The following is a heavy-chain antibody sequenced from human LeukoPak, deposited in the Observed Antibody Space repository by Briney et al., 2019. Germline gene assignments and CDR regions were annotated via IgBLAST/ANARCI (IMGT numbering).Heavy chain of an antibody. CDR3: ARLRRGWFDP. J-gene: IGHJ5*02. Sequence: SETLSLTCAVYGGSFSGYYWSWIRQPPGKGLEWIGEINHSGSTNYNPSLKSRVTISVDTSMNQFSLKLSSVTAADTAVYYCARLRRGWFDPWGQGTLVTVSS. D-gene: IGHD3-16*01. CDR1: GGSFSGYY. V-gene: IGHV4-34*01. CDR2: INHSGST.